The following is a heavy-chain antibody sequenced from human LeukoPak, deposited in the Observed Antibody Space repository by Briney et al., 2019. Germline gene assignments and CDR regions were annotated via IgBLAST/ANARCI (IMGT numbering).Heavy chain of an antibody. CDR1: GFTFSSYA. CDR3: AKARSIVATSMLDY. V-gene: IGHV3-23*01. D-gene: IGHD5-12*01. J-gene: IGHJ4*02. Sequence: PGGSLRLSCAASGFTFSSYAMTWVRQAPGKGLEWVSAISGGGGSTYYADSVKGRFTISRDNSKNTLYLQMNSLRAEDTAVYYCAKARSIVATSMLDYWGQGTLVTVSS. CDR2: ISGGGGST.